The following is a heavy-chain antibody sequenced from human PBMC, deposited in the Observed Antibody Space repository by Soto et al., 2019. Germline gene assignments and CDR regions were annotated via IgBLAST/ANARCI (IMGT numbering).Heavy chain of an antibody. V-gene: IGHV3-9*01. CDR1: GFTFDDYA. CDR2: ISWNSGSI. D-gene: IGHD3-10*01. CDR3: AKDNYYGSGSYYSWFDP. J-gene: IGHJ5*02. Sequence: VQLVESGGGLVQPGRSLRLSCAASGFTFDDYAMHWVRQAPGKGLEWVSGISWNSGSIGYADSVKGRFTISRDNAKNSLYLQMNSLRAEDTALYYCAKDNYYGSGSYYSWFDPWGQGTLVTVSS.